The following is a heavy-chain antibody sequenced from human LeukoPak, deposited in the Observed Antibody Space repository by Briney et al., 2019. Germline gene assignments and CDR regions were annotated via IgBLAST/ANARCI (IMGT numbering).Heavy chain of an antibody. D-gene: IGHD7-27*01. CDR1: GFTFSGYS. J-gene: IGHJ4*02. Sequence: GGSLRLSCAASGFTFSGYSMNWVRQAPGKGLEWVSSISSSSSYIYYADSVKGRFTISRDNAKNSLSLQMNSLRAEDTAVYYCARDLNWGYFDYWGQETLVTVSS. CDR2: ISSSSSYI. V-gene: IGHV3-21*01. CDR3: ARDLNWGYFDY.